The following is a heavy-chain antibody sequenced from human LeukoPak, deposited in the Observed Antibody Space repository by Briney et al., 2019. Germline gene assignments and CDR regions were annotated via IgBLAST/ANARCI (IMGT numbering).Heavy chain of an antibody. CDR2: ISDSGDSR. CDR3: AKGPPGVVVVAATVWYFDY. J-gene: IGHJ4*02. D-gene: IGHD2-15*01. Sequence: GGSLRLSCAASGFTFRNYAMSWVRQAPGKGLQWVSGISDSGDSRHYADSVKGRFTISRDNSKNTLYLHMNRLRAEDTAVYYCAKGPPGVVVVAATVWYFDYWGQGTLVTVSS. CDR1: GFTFRNYA. V-gene: IGHV3-23*01.